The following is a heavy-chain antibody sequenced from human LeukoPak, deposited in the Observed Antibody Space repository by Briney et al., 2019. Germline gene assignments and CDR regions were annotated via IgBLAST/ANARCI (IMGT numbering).Heavy chain of an antibody. CDR1: GFTFNNYS. D-gene: IGHD5-18*01. J-gene: IGHJ4*02. Sequence: PGGSLRLSCAASGFTFNNYSLDWVRQAPGKGLEWVSSVSSSSGYIYYADSVKGRFAISRDNSKNTLYLQMNSLRAEDTAVYYCAKAWIPDYWGQGTLVTVSS. CDR3: AKAWIPDY. V-gene: IGHV3-21*01. CDR2: VSSSSGYI.